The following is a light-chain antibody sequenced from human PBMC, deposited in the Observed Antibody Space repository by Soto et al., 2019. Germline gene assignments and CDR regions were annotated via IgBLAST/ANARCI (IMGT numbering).Light chain of an antibody. Sequence: TQSPSTLSLSPGERVTLSCRASQSISAYLAWYQQKPGQASRLLIYDASTRPTGIPARFTGSGSGTEFILTITSLQSEDSEVYYCQEYNTWPWTFGQGTKVDIK. CDR2: DAS. J-gene: IGKJ1*01. V-gene: IGKV3-15*01. CDR1: QSISAY. CDR3: QEYNTWPWT.